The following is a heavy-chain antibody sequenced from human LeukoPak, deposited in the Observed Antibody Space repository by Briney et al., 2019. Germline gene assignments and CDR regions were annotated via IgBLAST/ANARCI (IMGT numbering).Heavy chain of an antibody. D-gene: IGHD3-10*01. J-gene: IGHJ5*02. Sequence: ASVKVSCKASGYQFTSFSVSWVRQAPGQGLVWMGWISPYTGNTKYAQKFQDRVTLTTDTSTDTAHMELRSLTSDDTAIYYCARRTMVRGFDPWGQGTLVTVSS. CDR1: GYQFTSFS. V-gene: IGHV1-18*04. CDR2: ISPYTGNT. CDR3: ARRTMVRGFDP.